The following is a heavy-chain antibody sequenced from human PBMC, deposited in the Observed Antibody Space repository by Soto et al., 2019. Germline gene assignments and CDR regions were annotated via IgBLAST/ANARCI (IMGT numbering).Heavy chain of an antibody. V-gene: IGHV4-34*01. Sequence: SETLSLTCAVYGGSFSGYYWSWIRQPPGKGLEWIGEINHSGSTNYNPSLKSRVTISVDTSKNQFSLKLSSVTAADTAVYYCARGEGGSYFGYYFDYWGQGTLVTVSS. J-gene: IGHJ4*02. CDR1: GGSFSGYY. D-gene: IGHD1-26*01. CDR3: ARGEGGSYFGYYFDY. CDR2: INHSGST.